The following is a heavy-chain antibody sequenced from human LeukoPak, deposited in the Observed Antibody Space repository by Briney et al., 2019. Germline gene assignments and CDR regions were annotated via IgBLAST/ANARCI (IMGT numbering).Heavy chain of an antibody. CDR3: ARERIQLWISPPYYYYMDV. V-gene: IGHV1-2*02. CDR1: GYTFTGYY. J-gene: IGHJ6*03. CDR2: INPNSGGT. D-gene: IGHD5-18*01. Sequence: ASVKVSCKASGYTFTGYYMHWVRQAPGQGLEWMGWINPNSGGTNYAQKFQGRVTMTRDTSISTAYMELSRLRSDDTAVYYCARERIQLWISPPYYYYMDVWGKGTTVTISS.